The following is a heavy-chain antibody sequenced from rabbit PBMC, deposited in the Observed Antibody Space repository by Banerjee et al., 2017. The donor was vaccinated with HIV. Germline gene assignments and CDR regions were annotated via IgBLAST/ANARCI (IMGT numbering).Heavy chain of an antibody. V-gene: IGHV1S7*01. Sequence: QSLEESGGDLVKPGGTLTLSCKASGFDLSSYGVSWVRQAPGKGLEWIGYIDPVFGSTYYASWVNGRFTISSHNAQNTLYLQLNSLTAADTATYFCVRDQATMTMVTPYYFNLWGPGTLVTVS. CDR3: VRDQATMTMVTPYYFNL. D-gene: IGHD2-1*01. CDR1: GFDLSSYG. CDR2: IDPVFGST. J-gene: IGHJ4*01.